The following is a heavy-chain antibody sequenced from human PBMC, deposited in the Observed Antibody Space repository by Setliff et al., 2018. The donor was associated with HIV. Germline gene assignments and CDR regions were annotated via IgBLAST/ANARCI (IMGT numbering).Heavy chain of an antibody. CDR1: GYTFSDYY. CDR2: INPNTGGQ. V-gene: IGHV1-2*06. D-gene: IGHD3-22*01. Sequence: ASVMVSCKASGYTFSDYYIHWVRQAPGQGFEWMGRINPNTGGQKFAQKFQGSVTMTRDTSISTAHMELRMLRSDDTAVYYCASQFGAYDSSGYEHDAFNIWGQGTMVTVSS. CDR3: ASQFGAYDSSGYEHDAFNI. J-gene: IGHJ3*02.